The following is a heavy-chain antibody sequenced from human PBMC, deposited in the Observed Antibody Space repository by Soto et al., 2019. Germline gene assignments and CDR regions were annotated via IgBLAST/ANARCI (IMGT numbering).Heavy chain of an antibody. CDR2: ISSSSSTI. CDR1: GFTFSSYS. D-gene: IGHD3-22*01. Sequence: EVQLVESGGGLVQPGGSLRLSCAASGFTFSSYSMNWVRQAPGKGLEWVSYISSSSSTIYYADSVKGRFTTSRDNAKNSLYLQMNSLRDEDTAVYYCASSGDSYDSSGYYYWGQGTLVTVSS. V-gene: IGHV3-48*02. J-gene: IGHJ4*02. CDR3: ASSGDSYDSSGYYY.